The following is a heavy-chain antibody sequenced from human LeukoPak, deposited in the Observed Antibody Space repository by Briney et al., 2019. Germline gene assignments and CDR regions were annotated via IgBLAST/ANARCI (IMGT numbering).Heavy chain of an antibody. CDR1: GGTFTSYA. Sequence: SVKVSCKASGGTFTSYAISWVRQAPGQGLEWMGGIIPIFGTANYAQKFQGRVTITADESTSTAYMELSSLRSEDTAVYYCARDAYEAADLPDYYYYMDVWGKGTTVTISS. D-gene: IGHD6-13*01. CDR3: ARDAYEAADLPDYYYYMDV. V-gene: IGHV1-69*13. CDR2: IIPIFGTA. J-gene: IGHJ6*03.